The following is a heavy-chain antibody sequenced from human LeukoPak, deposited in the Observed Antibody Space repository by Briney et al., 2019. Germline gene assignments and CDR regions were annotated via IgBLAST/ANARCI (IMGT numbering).Heavy chain of an antibody. J-gene: IGHJ5*02. CDR3: ARHSNWNAGVDWFDP. CDR2: IHYSGSP. Sequence: LETLSLTCTVSGGSNYWSWIRQPPGKGFEWIGYIHYSGSPNYNPSLKSRVTISIDTSKNQFSLRLNSVTAEDTAVYYCARHSNWNAGVDWFDPWGQGTQVTVSS. D-gene: IGHD1-20*01. CDR1: GGSNY. V-gene: IGHV4-59*08.